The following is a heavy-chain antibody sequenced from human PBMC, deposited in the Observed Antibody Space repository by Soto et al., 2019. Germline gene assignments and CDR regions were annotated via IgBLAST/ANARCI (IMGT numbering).Heavy chain of an antibody. Sequence: GGSLRLSCAASGFTFSSYAMHWVRQAPGKGLEWVAVIWYDGSNKYYGDSVKGRFTISRDNSKNTLYLQMNSLRAEDTAVYYCAGTTFGYGSGWTHFDYWGQGTLVTVSS. D-gene: IGHD6-19*01. CDR2: IWYDGSNK. CDR3: AGTTFGYGSGWTHFDY. V-gene: IGHV3-33*01. J-gene: IGHJ4*02. CDR1: GFTFSSYA.